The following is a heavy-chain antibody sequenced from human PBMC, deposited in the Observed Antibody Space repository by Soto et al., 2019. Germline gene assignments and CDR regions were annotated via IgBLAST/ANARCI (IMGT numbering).Heavy chain of an antibody. CDR1: GGSISSNYF. CDR2: ISHSGSV. J-gene: IGHJ4*02. V-gene: IGHV4-4*01. CDR3: ARSFGWYAIDY. Sequence: QVLLQESGPGLVQPSGTLSLSCAVSGGSISSNYFWGWVRQPPGKGLEWVGDISHSGSVNYNPSLKSRVTISIDKSKNQFSLKLNSVTAADTAVYCCARSFGWYAIDYWGQGTLVIVSS. D-gene: IGHD6-19*01.